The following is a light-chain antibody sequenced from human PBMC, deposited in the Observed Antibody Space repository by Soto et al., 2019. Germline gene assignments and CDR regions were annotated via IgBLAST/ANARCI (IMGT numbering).Light chain of an antibody. J-gene: IGKJ1*01. Sequence: DIRMTQSPSSVSASLGDRVTITCRASQYIGTSLAWYQQRPGEAPKLLISAASSAQSGVPSRFSGGGSGTDFTLTISRLEPEDSAVYYCQQFASSPQTFGQGTTGDI. CDR3: QQFASSPQT. V-gene: IGKV1-12*01. CDR1: QYIGTS. CDR2: AAS.